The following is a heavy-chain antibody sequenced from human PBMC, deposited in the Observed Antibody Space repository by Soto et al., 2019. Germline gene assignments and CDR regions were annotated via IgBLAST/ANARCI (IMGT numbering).Heavy chain of an antibody. Sequence: GALSPPCVASEFTSLNASMGWDRPAPGYLLEWVGRIRSKTDRGTTDYAAPVKGRFTVSRDDSQNALYLQMNSLKAEDTAVYYCTTGKLGLSDAFDIWGQGTMVTVSS. CDR2: IRSKTDRGTT. CDR1: EFTSLNAS. V-gene: IGHV3-15*01. CDR3: TTGKLGLSDAFDI. J-gene: IGHJ3*02. D-gene: IGHD3-16*01.